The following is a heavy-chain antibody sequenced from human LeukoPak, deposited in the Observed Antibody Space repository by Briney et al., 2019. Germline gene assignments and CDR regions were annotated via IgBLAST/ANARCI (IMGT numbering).Heavy chain of an antibody. V-gene: IGHV1-2*06. CDR1: GYTFTCYY. J-gene: IGHJ3*02. CDR3: ARRGDNGAFDI. Sequence: ASVKVSCKASGYTFTCYYMHWVRQAPGQGLEWMGRINPNSGGTNYAQKFQGRVTMTRDTAISTAYMELSRLRSDDTAVYYCARRGDNGAFDIWGQGTMVTVSS. CDR2: INPNSGGT. D-gene: IGHD4-17*01.